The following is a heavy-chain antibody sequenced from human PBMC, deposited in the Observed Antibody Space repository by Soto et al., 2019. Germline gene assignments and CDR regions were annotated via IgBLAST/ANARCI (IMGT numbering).Heavy chain of an antibody. D-gene: IGHD1-26*01. CDR3: ERVPSLHWVDY. CDR1: CSTISSSFNY. V-gene: IGHV4-39*01. Sequence: SQTLSLTYIVSCSTISSSFNYLCSIRDPAGKGLEWIASMYYNLGTYYNPSLKSRVTISVDPCANQLSLNLSSVTAADTAVYYYERVPSLHWVDYWGPGSLVLLSS. CDR2: MYYNLGT. J-gene: IGHJ4*02.